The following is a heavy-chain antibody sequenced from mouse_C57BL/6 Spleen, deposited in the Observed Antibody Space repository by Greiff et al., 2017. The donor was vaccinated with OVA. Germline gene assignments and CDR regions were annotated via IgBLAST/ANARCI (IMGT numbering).Heavy chain of an antibody. J-gene: IGHJ3*01. Sequence: VQLQQPGAELVKPGASVKLSCKASGYTFTSYWMHWVKQRPGQGLEWIGMIHPNSGSTNYNEKFKSKDTLTVDKSSSTAYMQLSSLTSEDSAVYYCARHYDYEFAYWGQGTLVTVSA. V-gene: IGHV1-64*01. CDR2: IHPNSGST. CDR3: ARHYDYEFAY. D-gene: IGHD2-4*01. CDR1: GYTFTSYW.